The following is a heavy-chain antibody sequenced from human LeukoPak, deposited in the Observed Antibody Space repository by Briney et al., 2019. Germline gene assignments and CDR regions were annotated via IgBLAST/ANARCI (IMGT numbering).Heavy chain of an antibody. V-gene: IGHV3-30*04. CDR1: GFTFSRYG. CDR3: ARGVDNSGWFVY. J-gene: IGHJ5*01. CDR2: ISYDGNVR. Sequence: GRSLRLSCAASGFTFSRYGINWVRQAPGKGPEWVAFISYDGNVRYHADFVDGRFTISRDNSKDALYLEMSSLRPDDTVVYYCARGVDNSGWFVYWGRGTLVTVSS. D-gene: IGHD3-22*01.